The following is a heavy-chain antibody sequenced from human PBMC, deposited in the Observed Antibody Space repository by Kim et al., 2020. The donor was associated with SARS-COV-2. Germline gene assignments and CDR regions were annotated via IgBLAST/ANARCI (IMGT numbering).Heavy chain of an antibody. CDR1: GYTFTSYG. D-gene: IGHD6-19*01. CDR3: ARAETAVAGTLPPRY. CDR2: ISAYNGNT. Sequence: ASVKVSCKASGYTFTSYGISWVRQAPGQGLEWMGWISAYNGNTNYAQKLQGRVTMTTDTSTSTAYMELRSLRSDDTAVYYCARAETAVAGTLPPRYWGQGTLVTVSS. V-gene: IGHV1-18*04. J-gene: IGHJ4*02.